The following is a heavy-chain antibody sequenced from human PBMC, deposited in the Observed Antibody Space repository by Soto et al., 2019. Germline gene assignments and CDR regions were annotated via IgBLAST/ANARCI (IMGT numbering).Heavy chain of an antibody. CDR2: IYTTGST. J-gene: IGHJ4*02. V-gene: IGHV4-31*03. CDR3: ARGTPVSGSFDY. Sequence: PSETLSLTCTVSGDSIGRGGYYWTWIRQHPGKGLEWIAYIYTTGSTSYNPSLKSRVGISVDTSKNQFSLKLSSVTAADTAVYYCARGTPVSGSFDYWGQGTLLTVS. CDR1: GDSIGRGGYY. D-gene: IGHD6-19*01.